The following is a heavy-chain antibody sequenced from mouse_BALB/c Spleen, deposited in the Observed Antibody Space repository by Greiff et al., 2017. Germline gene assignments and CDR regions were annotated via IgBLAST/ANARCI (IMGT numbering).Heavy chain of an antibody. CDR2: ISSGGST. Sequence: EVQLVESGGGLVKPGGSLKLSCAASGFTFSSYAMSWVRQTPEKRLEWVASISSGGSTYYPDSVKGRFTISRDNARNILYLQMSSLRSEDTAMYYCARGGNYAAYWGQGTLVTVSA. D-gene: IGHD2-1*01. CDR1: GFTFSSYA. CDR3: ARGGNYAAY. V-gene: IGHV5-6-5*01. J-gene: IGHJ3*01.